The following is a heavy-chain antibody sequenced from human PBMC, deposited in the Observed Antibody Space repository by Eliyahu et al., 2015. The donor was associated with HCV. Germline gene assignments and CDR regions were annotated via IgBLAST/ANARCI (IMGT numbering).Heavy chain of an antibody. J-gene: IGHJ6*02. V-gene: IGHV3-23*03. D-gene: IGHD4-23*01. CDR3: SKSQFTVGANQYYYGMDV. CDR2: IYSDDSRT. Sequence: EWVSVIYSDDSRTYYADSVKGRFTISRDNSKNTLYLQMNSLRVEDTAVKQLSKSQFTVGANQYYYGMDVWGQGTTVTVSS.